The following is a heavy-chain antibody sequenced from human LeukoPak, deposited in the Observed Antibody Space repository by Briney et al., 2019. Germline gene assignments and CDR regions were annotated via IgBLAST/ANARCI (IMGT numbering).Heavy chain of an antibody. CDR3: AKAFVVYGGDY. CDR1: GFTFSSYG. CDR2: ISYDGSNK. Sequence: GGSLRLSCAASGFTFSSYGMHWVRQAPGKGLEWVAVISYDGSNKYYADSVKGRFTISRDNSKNTLYLQMNSLRAEDTAVYYCAKAFVVYGGDYWGQGTLVTVSS. D-gene: IGHD4-17*01. V-gene: IGHV3-30*18. J-gene: IGHJ4*02.